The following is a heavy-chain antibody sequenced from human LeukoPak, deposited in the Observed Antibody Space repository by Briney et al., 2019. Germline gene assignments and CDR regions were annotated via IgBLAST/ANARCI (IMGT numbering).Heavy chain of an antibody. D-gene: IGHD2-2*01. J-gene: IGHJ4*02. CDR3: ARDPRDIVVLPAAADY. CDR1: GFTFSSYA. V-gene: IGHV3-23*01. CDR2: ISGSGGST. Sequence: GSLRLSCAASGFTFSSYAMSWVRQAPGKGLEWVSSISGSGGSTYYADSVKGRFTISRDSSKNTLCLQMNSLRAEDTAVYYCARDPRDIVVLPAAADYWGQGTLVTVSS.